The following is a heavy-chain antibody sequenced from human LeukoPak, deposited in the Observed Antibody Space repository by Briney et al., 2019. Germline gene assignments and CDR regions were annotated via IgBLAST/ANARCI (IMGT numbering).Heavy chain of an antibody. D-gene: IGHD2-2*01. Sequence: GSLRLSCAASGFTFSSYGMHWVRQAPGKGLEWVAVISYDGSNKYYADSVKGRFTISRDNSKNTLYLQMNSLRAEDTAVYYCARVQERSSSCWLPFDYWGQGTLATVSS. V-gene: IGHV3-30*03. CDR3: ARVQERSSSCWLPFDY. J-gene: IGHJ4*02. CDR2: ISYDGSNK. CDR1: GFTFSSYG.